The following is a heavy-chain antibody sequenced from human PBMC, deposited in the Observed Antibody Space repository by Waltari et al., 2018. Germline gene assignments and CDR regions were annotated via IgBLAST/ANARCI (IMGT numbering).Heavy chain of an antibody. CDR2: IYYSGST. Sequence: QVQLQESGPGLVKPSETLSLTCTVSGGSISSHYWIWIRQPPGKGLEWIGYIYYSGSTNYNPSLKSRVTISVDTSKNQFSLKLSSVTAADTAVYYCARAKFVGGGVWSRYGMDVWGQGTTVTVS. CDR1: GGSISSHY. J-gene: IGHJ6*02. V-gene: IGHV4-59*11. CDR3: ARAKFVGGGVWSRYGMDV. D-gene: IGHD2-8*02.